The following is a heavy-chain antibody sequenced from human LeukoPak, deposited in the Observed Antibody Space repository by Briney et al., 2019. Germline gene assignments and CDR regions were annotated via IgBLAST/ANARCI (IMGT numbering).Heavy chain of an antibody. CDR1: GFTFDDYA. Sequence: SLRLSCAASGFTFDDYAMHWVRQAPGKGLEWVSGISWRSGSIGYADSVKGRITISRDTAKNSLYLQMNSLRAEDTALYYCAKDSLDYYDGSGPIPFGAFDIWGQGTMVTVSS. CDR3: AKDSLDYYDGSGPIPFGAFDI. J-gene: IGHJ3*02. CDR2: ISWRSGSI. D-gene: IGHD3-22*01. V-gene: IGHV3-9*01.